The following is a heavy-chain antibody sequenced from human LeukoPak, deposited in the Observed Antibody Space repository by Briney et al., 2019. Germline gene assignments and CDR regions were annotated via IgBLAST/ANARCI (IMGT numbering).Heavy chain of an antibody. CDR3: VAAPTQDFFDY. CDR1: GGSFSSSGYF. CDR2: IYTSGST. D-gene: IGHD6-25*01. J-gene: IGHJ4*02. V-gene: IGHV4-61*02. Sequence: SQTLSLTCSVSGGSFSSSGYFWSWIRQPAGKGLEWIGLIYTSGSTNYNPSLKSRVTISVDSSKNQFSLKLSSVTAADTAVYYCVAAPTQDFFDYWGQGTLVTVSS.